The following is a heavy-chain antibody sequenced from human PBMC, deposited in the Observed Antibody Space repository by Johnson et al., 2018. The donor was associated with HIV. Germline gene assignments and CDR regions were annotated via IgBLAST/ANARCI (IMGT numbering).Heavy chain of an antibody. CDR1: RFTFSRYW. CDR2: INSDGSST. D-gene: IGHD5-12*01. J-gene: IGHJ3*02. Sequence: VQLVESGGGVVQPGRSLRLSCAASRFTFSRYWMHWVRQAPGKGLVWVSRINSDGSSTNYADSVKGRFTISRDNAKNTLYLQMNSLRAEDTAVFYCARDAKVGYGDAFDIWGHGTMVTVSS. CDR3: ARDAKVGYGDAFDI. V-gene: IGHV3-74*01.